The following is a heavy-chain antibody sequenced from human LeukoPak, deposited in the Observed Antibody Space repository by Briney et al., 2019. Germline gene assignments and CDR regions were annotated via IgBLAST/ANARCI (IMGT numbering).Heavy chain of an antibody. V-gene: IGHV3-74*01. D-gene: IGHD3-3*01. CDR3: ARDRYDFWSGSPSPA. CDR2: INSDGSST. Sequence: GGSLRLSCAASGFTFSSYWMHWVRQAPGKGLVWVSRINSDGSSTSYADSVKGRFTISRGNAKNSLYLQMNSLRAEDTAVYYCARDRYDFWSGSPSPAWGQGTLVTVSS. J-gene: IGHJ5*02. CDR1: GFTFSSYW.